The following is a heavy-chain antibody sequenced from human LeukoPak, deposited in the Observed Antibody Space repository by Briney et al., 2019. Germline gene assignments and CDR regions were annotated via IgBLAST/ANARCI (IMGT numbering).Heavy chain of an antibody. V-gene: IGHV3-73*01. J-gene: IGHJ4*02. CDR1: GFTFSGST. CDR3: SSYYFYDSSSPIGLVWY. Sequence: GGSLRLSCAASGFTFSGSTMHWVRQASGKGLEWVGRIRSEPHSYATAYTASVKGRFTISRDDSKNTAYLQMNSLRTEDTAVYYCSSYYFYDSSSPIGLVWYWGQGTLVTVSS. CDR2: IRSEPHSYAT. D-gene: IGHD3-22*01.